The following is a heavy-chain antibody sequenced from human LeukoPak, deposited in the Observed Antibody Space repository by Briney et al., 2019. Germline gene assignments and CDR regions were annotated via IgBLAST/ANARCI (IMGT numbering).Heavy chain of an antibody. CDR3: ARAGYSYGYYFDY. CDR2: ISSSSSTI. Sequence: GGSLRLSCAASGFTFSSYSMNWVRQAPGKGPEWVSYISSSSSTIYYADSVKGRFTISRDNAKNSLYLQMNSLRAEDTAVYYCARAGYSYGYYFDYWGQGTLVTVSS. CDR1: GFTFSSYS. J-gene: IGHJ4*02. D-gene: IGHD5-18*01. V-gene: IGHV3-48*01.